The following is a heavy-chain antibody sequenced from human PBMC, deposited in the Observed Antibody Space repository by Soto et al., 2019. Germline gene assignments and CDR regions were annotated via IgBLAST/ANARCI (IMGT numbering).Heavy chain of an antibody. Sequence: GGSLRLSCAASGFTFSSYAMHWVRQAPGKGLEWVAVISYDGSNKYYADSVKGRFTISRDNSKSTLYLQMNSLRAEDTAVYYCARDPGIAAAGTSHYYYYGMDVWGQGTTVTVSS. CDR2: ISYDGSNK. V-gene: IGHV3-30-3*01. J-gene: IGHJ6*02. CDR1: GFTFSSYA. D-gene: IGHD6-13*01. CDR3: ARDPGIAAAGTSHYYYYGMDV.